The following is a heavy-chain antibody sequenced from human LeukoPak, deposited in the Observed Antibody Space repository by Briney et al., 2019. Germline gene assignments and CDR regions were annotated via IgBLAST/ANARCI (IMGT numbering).Heavy chain of an antibody. D-gene: IGHD4-17*01. Sequence: GESLKISCRGSGYSFTSYWIGWVRQMPGKGLEWMGIIYPGDSDTRYSPSFQGQVTISADKSISTAYLQWSSLKASDTAMYYCARHEGSYGDYGSIGYWGQGTLVTVSS. CDR1: GYSFTSYW. J-gene: IGHJ4*02. CDR3: ARHEGSYGDYGSIGY. V-gene: IGHV5-51*01. CDR2: IYPGDSDT.